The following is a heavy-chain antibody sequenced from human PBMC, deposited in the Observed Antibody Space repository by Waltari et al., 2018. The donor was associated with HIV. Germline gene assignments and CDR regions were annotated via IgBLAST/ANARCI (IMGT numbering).Heavy chain of an antibody. CDR1: GYSISSGYY. J-gene: IGHJ4*02. V-gene: IGHV4-38-2*01. D-gene: IGHD3-16*02. Sequence: QVQLQESGPGLLKPSETLSLTCAVSGYSISSGYYWGWIRQPPGKGLEWIGSIYHSVSTYYNPSLKSRVTISVDTSKNQFSLKLSSVTAADTAIYHCASAFIEYFDSWGQGTLVTVSS. CDR2: IYHSVST. CDR3: ASAFIEYFDS.